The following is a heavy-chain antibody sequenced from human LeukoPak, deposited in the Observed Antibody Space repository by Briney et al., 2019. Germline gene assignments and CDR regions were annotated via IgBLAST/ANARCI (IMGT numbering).Heavy chain of an antibody. J-gene: IGHJ4*02. CDR1: GFSFDDYA. CDR2: ISWNSDTI. Sequence: GRSLRLSCAASGFSFDDYAMHWVRQTPGKGLERVSGISWNSDTIGYADSVKGRFTISRDNAKNSLYLQMNSLRGEGMALYYCAKDISGTYLAALDYWGQGTLVTVSS. CDR3: AKDISGTYLAALDY. D-gene: IGHD1-26*01. V-gene: IGHV3-9*03.